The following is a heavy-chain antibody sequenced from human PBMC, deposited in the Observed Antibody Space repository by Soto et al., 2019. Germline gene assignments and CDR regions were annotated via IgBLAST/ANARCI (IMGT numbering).Heavy chain of an antibody. CDR1: GYTFTSYG. Sequence: GASVKVSCKASGYTFTSYGISWVRQAPGQGLEWMGWISAYNGNTNYAQKLQGRVTMTTDTSTSTAYMELRSLRSDDTAVYYCARPYYDILTGYSNWFDPWGQGTLVTVSS. V-gene: IGHV1-18*01. CDR3: ARPYYDILTGYSNWFDP. D-gene: IGHD3-9*01. CDR2: ISAYNGNT. J-gene: IGHJ5*02.